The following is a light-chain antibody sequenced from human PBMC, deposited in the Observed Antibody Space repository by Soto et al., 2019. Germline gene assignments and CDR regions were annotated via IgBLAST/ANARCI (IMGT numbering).Light chain of an antibody. Sequence: EVVLTQSPGTLSLSPGERTTLSCRASQRISSSYLAWYQQKPGQAPRLLIYAASSSATGIPDRFSGSGSGTDFTLTFSRLESEDFAVYYCQQYGSSRWTFGQGTKVDIK. J-gene: IGKJ1*01. CDR1: QRISSSY. V-gene: IGKV3-20*01. CDR2: AAS. CDR3: QQYGSSRWT.